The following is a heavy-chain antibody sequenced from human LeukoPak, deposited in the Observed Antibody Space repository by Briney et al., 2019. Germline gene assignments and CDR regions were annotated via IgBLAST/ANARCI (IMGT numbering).Heavy chain of an antibody. J-gene: IGHJ3*02. CDR1: GGSISSSSYY. Sequence: NPSETLSLTCTVSGGSISSSSYYWGWIRQPPGKGLEWIGSIYYSGSTYYNPSLKSRVTISVDTSKNQFSLKLSSVTAADTAVYYCARRISNAFDIWGQGTMVTVSS. V-gene: IGHV4-39*01. CDR2: IYYSGST. CDR3: ARRISNAFDI. D-gene: IGHD3-10*01.